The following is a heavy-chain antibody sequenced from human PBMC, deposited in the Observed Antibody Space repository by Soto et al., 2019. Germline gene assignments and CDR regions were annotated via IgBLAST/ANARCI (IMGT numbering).Heavy chain of an antibody. CDR2: IGSSSTTK. CDR1: GVTFSTHS. Sequence: GGSLRLSCAASGVTFSTHSMNGVRQAPGKGLEWVSFIGSSSTTKYYADSVKGRFTISRDNAKNSLYLQMNSLRAEDTAVYYCARDPANCRTTSCYAFFDYWGLGTLVTVSS. J-gene: IGHJ4*02. CDR3: ARDPANCRTTSCYAFFDY. V-gene: IGHV3-48*01. D-gene: IGHD2-2*01.